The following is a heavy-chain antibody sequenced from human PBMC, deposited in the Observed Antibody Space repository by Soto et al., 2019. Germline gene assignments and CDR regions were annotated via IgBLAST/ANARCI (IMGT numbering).Heavy chain of an antibody. CDR3: ARGGFHYDFWSGRYYGMDV. V-gene: IGHV4-30-2*01. CDR2: IYHSGST. Sequence: SETLSLTCAVSGGSISSGGYSWSWIRQPPGKGLEWIGYIYHSGSTYYNPSLKSRVTISVDTSKNQFSLKLSSVTAADTAVYYCARGGFHYDFWSGRYYGMDVWGQGTTVTASS. D-gene: IGHD3-3*01. CDR1: GGSISSGGYS. J-gene: IGHJ6*02.